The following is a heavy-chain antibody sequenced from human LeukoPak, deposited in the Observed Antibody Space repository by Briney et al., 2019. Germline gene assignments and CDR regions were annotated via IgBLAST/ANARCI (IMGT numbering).Heavy chain of an antibody. CDR2: IYYSGST. J-gene: IGHJ4*02. CDR1: GGSISSHY. D-gene: IGHD6-13*01. V-gene: IGHV4-59*11. CDR3: ARGGLAAPNDY. Sequence: SETLSLTCTVSGGSISSHYWSWIRQPPGKGLEWIGYIYYSGSTNYNPSLKSRVTISVDTSKNQFSLKPSSVTAADTAVYYCARGGLAAPNDYWGQGTLVTVSS.